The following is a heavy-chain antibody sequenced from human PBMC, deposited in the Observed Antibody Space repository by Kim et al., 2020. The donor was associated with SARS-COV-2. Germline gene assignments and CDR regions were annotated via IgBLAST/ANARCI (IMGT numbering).Heavy chain of an antibody. CDR3: ARDEWVTYYYYGMDV. D-gene: IGHD2-21*02. V-gene: IGHV3-7*03. Sequence: DSGKGRFTISRDNAKNSLSLQMNSLRAEDTAVYYSARDEWVTYYYYGMDVWGQGTTVTVSS. J-gene: IGHJ6*02.